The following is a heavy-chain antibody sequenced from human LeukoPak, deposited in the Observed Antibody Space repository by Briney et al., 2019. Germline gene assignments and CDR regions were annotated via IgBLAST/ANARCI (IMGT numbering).Heavy chain of an antibody. CDR1: GGSFSGYY. CDR3: ARVGDSSGYYNWFDP. D-gene: IGHD3-22*01. Sequence: RASETLSLTCAVYGGSFSGYYWSWIRQPPGKRLEWIGEINHSGSTNYNPSLKSRVTISVDTSKNQFSLKLSSVTAADTAVYYCARVGDSSGYYNWFDPWGQGTLVTVSS. V-gene: IGHV4-34*01. CDR2: INHSGST. J-gene: IGHJ5*02.